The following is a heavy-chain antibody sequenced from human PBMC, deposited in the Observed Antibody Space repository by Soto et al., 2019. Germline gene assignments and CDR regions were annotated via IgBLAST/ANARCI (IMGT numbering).Heavy chain of an antibody. D-gene: IGHD3-10*01. CDR2: IYSGGNT. CDR3: ARQLWFGELLVDY. V-gene: IGHV3-66*04. J-gene: IGHJ4*02. CDR1: GFTVSSNY. Sequence: GSLRLSCAASGFTVSSNYMSWVRQAPGKGLEWVSLIYSGGNTYYADSVKGRFTISRDNSKNTLYLQMNSLRAEDTAVYYCARQLWFGELLVDYWGQGTLVTVSS.